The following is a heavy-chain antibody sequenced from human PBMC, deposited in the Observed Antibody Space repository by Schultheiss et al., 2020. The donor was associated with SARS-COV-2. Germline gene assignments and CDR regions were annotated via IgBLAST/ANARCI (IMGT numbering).Heavy chain of an antibody. V-gene: IGHV4-39*07. CDR3: ARDNGVGLYCGGDCPTMDV. CDR2: IYTSGST. J-gene: IGHJ6*02. Sequence: SETLSLTCTVSGGSISSSSYYWGWIRQPPGKGLEWIGRIYTSGSTNYNPSLKSRVTMSVDTSKNQFSLKLSSVTAADTAVYYCARDNGVGLYCGGDCPTMDVWGQVTTVTVSS. CDR1: GGSISSSSYY. D-gene: IGHD2-21*02.